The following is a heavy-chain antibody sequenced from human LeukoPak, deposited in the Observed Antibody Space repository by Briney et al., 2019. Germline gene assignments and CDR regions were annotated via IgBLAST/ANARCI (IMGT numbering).Heavy chain of an antibody. CDR3: VKSKAGGNSYGYDAIFDY. D-gene: IGHD5-18*01. V-gene: IGHV3-7*01. CDR1: GFTFSNYW. J-gene: IGHJ4*02. Sequence: PGGSLRLSCAASGFTFSNYWMTWVRQAPGKGLEWVANIKHDGSEDYYLDSVKGRFTISRDNAKNSLFLQMNSLGAEDTAVYYCVKSKAGGNSYGYDAIFDYWGQGTLVTVSS. CDR2: IKHDGSED.